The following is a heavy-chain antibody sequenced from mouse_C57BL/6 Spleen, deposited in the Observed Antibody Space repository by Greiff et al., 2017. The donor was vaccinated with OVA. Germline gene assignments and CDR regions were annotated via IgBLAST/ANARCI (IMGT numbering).Heavy chain of an antibody. Sequence: VQLQQPGAELVMPGASVKLSCKASGYTFTSYWMHWVKQRPGQGLEWIGEIDPSDSYTNSNQKFKGKSTLTVDKSSSTAYMQLSILTSEDSAVYYCARSGLGRYYAMDYWGQGTSVTVSS. CDR3: ARSGLGRYYAMDY. V-gene: IGHV1-69*01. J-gene: IGHJ4*01. D-gene: IGHD3-3*01. CDR2: IDPSDSYT. CDR1: GYTFTSYW.